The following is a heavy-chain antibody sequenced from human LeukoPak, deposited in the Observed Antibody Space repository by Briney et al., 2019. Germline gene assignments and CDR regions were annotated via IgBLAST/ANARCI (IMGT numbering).Heavy chain of an antibody. Sequence: PSETLSLTCAVYGGSFSGYYWSWIRQPPGKGLEWIGYIYYSGSTNYNPSLKSRVTISVDTSKNQFSLKLSSVTAADTAVYYCARYSRITIFGVVRYYYGMDVWGQGTTVTVSS. J-gene: IGHJ6*02. CDR3: ARYSRITIFGVVRYYYGMDV. V-gene: IGHV4-59*01. CDR2: IYYSGST. D-gene: IGHD3-3*01. CDR1: GGSFSGYY.